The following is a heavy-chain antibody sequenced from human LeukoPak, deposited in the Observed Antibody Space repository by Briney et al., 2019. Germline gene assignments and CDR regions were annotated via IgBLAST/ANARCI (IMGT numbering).Heavy chain of an antibody. J-gene: IGHJ6*02. D-gene: IGHD5-12*01. CDR3: ARGPLVATMFSARFYYYGMDV. V-gene: IGHV1-69*13. CDR1: GGTFSSYA. Sequence: SVKVSCKASGGTFSSYAISWVRQAPGQGLEWMGGIIPIFGTANYAQKFQGRVTITADESTSTAYMELSSLRSEDTAVYYCARGPLVATMFSARFYYYGMDVWGQGTTVTVSS. CDR2: IIPIFGTA.